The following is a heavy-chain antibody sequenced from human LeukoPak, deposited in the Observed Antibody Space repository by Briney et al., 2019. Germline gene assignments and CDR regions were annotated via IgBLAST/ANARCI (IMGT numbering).Heavy chain of an antibody. Sequence: GGSLRLSCAASGFTFSNAWMSWVRQAPGKGLEWVGRIKSKSDGGTTDYAAPVKGRFTISRDDSKNTMYLKMNRLETEDTGVYCCTTEGAYVWGSYRLNTENLIDCCSQGTLVTVSS. CDR1: GFTFSNAW. V-gene: IGHV3-15*01. CDR2: IKSKSDGGTT. D-gene: IGHD3-16*02. CDR3: TTEGAYVWGSYRLNTENLIDC. J-gene: IGHJ4*02.